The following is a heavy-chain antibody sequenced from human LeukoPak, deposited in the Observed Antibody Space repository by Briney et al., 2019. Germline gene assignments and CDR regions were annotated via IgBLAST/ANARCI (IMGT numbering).Heavy chain of an antibody. CDR2: IIPIFGTA. CDR1: GGTFSSYA. V-gene: IGHV1-69*13. CDR3: AGPDYYDSSGYDAFDI. Sequence: SVKVSCKASGGTFSSYAISWVRQAPGQGLEWMGGIIPIFGTANYAQKFQGRVTITADESTSTAYMELGSLRSEDTAVYYCAGPDYYDSSGYDAFDIWGQGTMVTVSS. J-gene: IGHJ3*02. D-gene: IGHD3-22*01.